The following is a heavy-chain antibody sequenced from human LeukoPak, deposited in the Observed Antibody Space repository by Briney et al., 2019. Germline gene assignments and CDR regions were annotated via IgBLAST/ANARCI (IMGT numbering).Heavy chain of an antibody. J-gene: IGHJ4*02. CDR3: ARAYNWNDGGMGY. CDR2: IIPIFGTA. CDR1: GGTFSSYA. D-gene: IGHD1-1*01. V-gene: IGHV1-69*13. Sequence: SVKVSCKASGGTFSSYAISWVRQAPGQGLEWMGGIIPIFGTANYAQKFQGRVTITADESTSTAYMELSSLRSEDTAVYYCARAYNWNDGGMGYWGQGTLVTVSS.